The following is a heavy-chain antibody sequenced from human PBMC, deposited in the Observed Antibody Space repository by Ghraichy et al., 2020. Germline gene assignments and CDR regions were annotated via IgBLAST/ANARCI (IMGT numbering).Heavy chain of an antibody. CDR2: INHSGST. CDR3: ARGGFVVVPAAIPGPNTWFDP. V-gene: IGHV4-34*01. J-gene: IGHJ5*02. CDR1: GGSFSGYY. D-gene: IGHD2-2*02. Sequence: SETLSLTCAVYGGSFSGYYWSWIRQPPGKGLEWIGEINHSGSTNYNPSLKSRVTISVDTSKNQFSLKLSSVTAADTAVYYCARGGFVVVPAAIPGPNTWFDPWGQGTLVTVSS.